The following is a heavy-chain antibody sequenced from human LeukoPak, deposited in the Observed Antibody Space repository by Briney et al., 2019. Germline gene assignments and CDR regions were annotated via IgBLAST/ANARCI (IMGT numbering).Heavy chain of an antibody. V-gene: IGHV1-69*01. Sequence: ASVKVSCKASGGTFSSYAISWVRQAPGQGLEWMGGIIPIFGTANYAQKFQGRVMITADESTSTAYMELSSLRSEDTAVYYCARDQDPFYGDDGPYHYYGMDVWGKGTTVTVSS. CDR3: ARDQDPFYGDDGPYHYYGMDV. D-gene: IGHD4-17*01. J-gene: IGHJ6*04. CDR2: IIPIFGTA. CDR1: GGTFSSYA.